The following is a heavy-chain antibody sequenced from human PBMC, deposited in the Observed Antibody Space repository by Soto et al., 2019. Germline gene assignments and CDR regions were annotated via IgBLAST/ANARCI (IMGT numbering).Heavy chain of an antibody. CDR3: ARDVRGAEYFQH. J-gene: IGHJ1*01. CDR1: GGSVSSNSYS. Sequence: PSETLSLTCTVSGGSVSSNSYSWGWIRQSPGKGLEWIGTIYSSENTYYNPSLVSRVTISVDTSKNQFSLKLSSVTAADTAVYDCARDVRGAEYFQHWGQGTLVTVSS. D-gene: IGHD3-10*02. V-gene: IGHV4-39*07. CDR2: IYSSENT.